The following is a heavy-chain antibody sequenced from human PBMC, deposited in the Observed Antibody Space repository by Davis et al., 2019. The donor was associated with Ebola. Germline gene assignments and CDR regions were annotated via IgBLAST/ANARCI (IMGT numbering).Heavy chain of an antibody. V-gene: IGHV4-28*01. CDR1: GYSISSSNW. D-gene: IGHD6-13*01. CDR3: ARSAAADGSAFDI. CDR2: IYYSGST. Sequence: PSETLSLTCAVSGYSISSSNWWGWIRQPPGKGLEWIGYIYYSGSTYYNPSLKSRVTMSVDTSKNQFSLKLSSVTAVDTAVYYCARSAAADGSAFDIWGQGTMVTVSS. J-gene: IGHJ3*02.